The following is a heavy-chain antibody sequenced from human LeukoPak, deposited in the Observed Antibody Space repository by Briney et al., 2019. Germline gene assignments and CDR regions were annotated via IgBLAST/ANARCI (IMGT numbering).Heavy chain of an antibody. D-gene: IGHD5-18*01. V-gene: IGHV3-48*03. CDR3: ARDRSYGSFNY. Sequence: GGSLRLSCAASGFTFSSFEMNWVRQAPGKGLEGVSYISSSGSTIYYADSVKGRFTISRDNVKNSLYLQMSSLRAEDTAVYYCARDRSYGSFNYWGQGTLVTVSS. J-gene: IGHJ4*02. CDR1: GFTFSSFE. CDR2: ISSSGSTI.